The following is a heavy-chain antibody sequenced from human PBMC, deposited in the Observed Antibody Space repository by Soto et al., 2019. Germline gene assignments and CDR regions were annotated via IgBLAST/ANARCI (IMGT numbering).Heavy chain of an antibody. CDR2: INHSGST. Sequence: PSETLSLTCAVYGGSFSGYYWSWIRQPPGKGLEWIGEINHSGSTNYNPSLKSRVTISVDTSKNQFSLKLSSVTAADTAVYYCARDLYGYMDVWGKGTTVTVS. V-gene: IGHV4-34*01. CDR1: GGSFSGYY. D-gene: IGHD2-2*02. CDR3: ARDLYGYMDV. J-gene: IGHJ6*03.